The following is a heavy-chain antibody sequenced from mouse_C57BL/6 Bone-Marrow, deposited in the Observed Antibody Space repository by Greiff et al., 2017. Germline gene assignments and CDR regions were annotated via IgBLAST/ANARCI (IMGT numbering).Heavy chain of an antibody. V-gene: IGHV5-17*01. CDR2: ISRGCSTI. J-gene: IGHJ1*03. Sequence: EVHLVESGGGLVKPGGSLKLSCAASGFTFSDYGMHWVRQAPEKGLEWVAYISRGCSTIYYADTVKGRFTISRDNAKNSLYLQMTRLRAEDTDMCYSATAVVAYWYIDVWGTGTSVTVSS. CDR3: ATAVVAYWYIDV. CDR1: GFTFSDYG. D-gene: IGHD1-1*01.